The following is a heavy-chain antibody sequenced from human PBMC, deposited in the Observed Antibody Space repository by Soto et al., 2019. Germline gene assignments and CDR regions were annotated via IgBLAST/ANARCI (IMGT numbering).Heavy chain of an antibody. CDR2: IYPGDSET. CDR3: GKHEGYCSRTTCSSVDH. CDR1: GFTFTNYW. Sequence: GESLKISCRCSGFTFTNYWIAWLRQMPGKGLEWMGIIYPGDSETSYSPSFQGQVIISADKSINTAYLQWSSLKASDTAMYYCGKHEGYCSRTTCSSVDHWGQGTLVTVSS. D-gene: IGHD2-2*01. V-gene: IGHV5-51*01. J-gene: IGHJ4*02.